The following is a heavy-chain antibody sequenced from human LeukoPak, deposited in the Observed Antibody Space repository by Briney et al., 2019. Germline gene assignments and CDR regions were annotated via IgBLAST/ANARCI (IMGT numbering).Heavy chain of an antibody. CDR1: GGTFNSYA. J-gene: IGHJ4*02. CDR3: ARTLGGYYDSSGHFDY. V-gene: IGHV1-69*05. D-gene: IGHD3-22*01. Sequence: SVKFSCKASGGTFNSYAISWVRQAPGQGLEWMGRIIPIFGTANYAQKFQGRVTITTDDSTSTAYMELSSLRSEDTAVYYCARTLGGYYDSSGHFDYWGQGTLVTVSS. CDR2: IIPIFGTA.